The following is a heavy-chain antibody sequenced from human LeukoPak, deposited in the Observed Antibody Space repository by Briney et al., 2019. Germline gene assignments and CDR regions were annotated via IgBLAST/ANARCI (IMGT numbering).Heavy chain of an antibody. Sequence: GASVKVSCKASGGTLSSYAMSWVRQVPGQGREWMGGIIPIFGTANYAQKFQGRVTITTHESTRTAHMELSSMRSEDTAVYYCASGYQLVNWFDPWGQGTLVTVSS. D-gene: IGHD2-2*01. J-gene: IGHJ5*02. CDR2: IIPIFGTA. CDR3: ASGYQLVNWFDP. CDR1: GGTLSSYA. V-gene: IGHV1-69*05.